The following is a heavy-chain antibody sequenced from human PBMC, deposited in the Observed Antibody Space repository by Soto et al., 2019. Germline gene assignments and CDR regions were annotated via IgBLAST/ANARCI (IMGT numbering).Heavy chain of an antibody. Sequence: EVQLLESGGGLVQPGGSLRLSCAASGFTFSSYAMSWVRQAPGKGLEWVSAISGSGGSTYYADSVKGRLTISRDNSKNTLYLQMNSLRAEDTAVYYCAKAKYSSGWYEGIHWGQGTLVTVSS. J-gene: IGHJ4*02. V-gene: IGHV3-23*01. D-gene: IGHD6-19*01. CDR3: AKAKYSSGWYEGIH. CDR2: ISGSGGST. CDR1: GFTFSSYA.